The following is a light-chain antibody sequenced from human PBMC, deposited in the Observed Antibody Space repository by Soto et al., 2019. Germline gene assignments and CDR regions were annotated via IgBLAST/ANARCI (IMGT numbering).Light chain of an antibody. V-gene: IGKV4-1*01. CDR1: HSILYGPNSKNY. Sequence: DIVMTQSPDSLAVSLGERATINCKCSHSILYGPNSKNYLAWYQQKPGQPPKLLIYWASTRESGVPDRFSGSGSGTDFTLTISSLQAEDVAVYYCQHYLNTPQNFGQGTKVEIK. J-gene: IGKJ1*01. CDR2: WAS. CDR3: QHYLNTPQN.